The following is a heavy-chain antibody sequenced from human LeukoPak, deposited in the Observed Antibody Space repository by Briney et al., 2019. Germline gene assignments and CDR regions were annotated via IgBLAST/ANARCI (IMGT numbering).Heavy chain of an antibody. V-gene: IGHV3-30-3*01. CDR2: ISYDGSNK. J-gene: IGHJ4*02. D-gene: IGHD3-9*01. Sequence: GRSLRLSCAASGFTFSSYAMHWVRQAPGKGLEWVAVISYDGSNKYYADSVKGRFTISRDNSKNTLYLQMNSLRAEDTAVYYCARDGVTYYNILTGYYPGGYWGQGTLVTVSS. CDR3: ARDGVTYYNILTGYYPGGY. CDR1: GFTFSSYA.